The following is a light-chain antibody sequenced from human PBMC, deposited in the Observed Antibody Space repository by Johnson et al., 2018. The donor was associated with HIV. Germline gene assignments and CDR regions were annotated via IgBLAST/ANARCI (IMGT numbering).Light chain of an antibody. CDR1: SSNIGNNY. J-gene: IGLJ1*01. Sequence: QSVLTQPPSVSAAPGQKVTISCSGSSSNIGNNYVSWYQQLPGTAPKLLIYDNDKRPSGIPDRFSASKSDTSATLGITGLQTGDEANYYCGTWDGGLCIYVFGTGTEVTVL. CDR2: DND. V-gene: IGLV1-51*01. CDR3: GTWDGGLCIYV.